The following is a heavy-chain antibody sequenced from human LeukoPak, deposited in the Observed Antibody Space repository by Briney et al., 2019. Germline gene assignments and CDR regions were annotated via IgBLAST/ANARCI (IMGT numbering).Heavy chain of an antibody. CDR3: ARGMVGATYFDH. CDR1: GFTFSNAW. V-gene: IGHV3-15*01. CDR2: IKSKTDGGTT. J-gene: IGHJ4*02. Sequence: PGGSLRLSCAASGFTFSNAWMSWVRQAPGKGLEWVGRIKSKTDGGTTDYAAPVKGRFTISRDNSKNTLYLQMNGLRAEDTAVYYCARGMVGATYFDHWGQGTLVTVSS. D-gene: IGHD1-26*01.